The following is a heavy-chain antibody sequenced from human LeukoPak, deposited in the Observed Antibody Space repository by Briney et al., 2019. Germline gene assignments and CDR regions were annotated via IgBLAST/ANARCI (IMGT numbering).Heavy chain of an antibody. CDR2: INPNSGGT. V-gene: IGHV1-2*02. D-gene: IGHD6-13*01. Sequence: ASVTVSCKASGYTFTGYYMHWVRQAPGQGLEWMGWINPNSGGTNYAQKFQGRVTMTRDTSISTAYMELSRLRSDDTAVYYCARVPLYSSSPWYFDYWGQGTLVTVSS. J-gene: IGHJ4*02. CDR3: ARVPLYSSSPWYFDY. CDR1: GYTFTGYY.